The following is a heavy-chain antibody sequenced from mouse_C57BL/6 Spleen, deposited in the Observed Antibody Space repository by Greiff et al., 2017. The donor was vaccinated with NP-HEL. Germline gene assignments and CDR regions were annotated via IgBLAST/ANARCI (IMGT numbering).Heavy chain of an antibody. J-gene: IGHJ4*01. V-gene: IGHV5-16*01. CDR2: INYDGSST. D-gene: IGHD3-3*01. CDR3: SRAWLAHAMDY. Sequence: EVQLVESEGGLVQPGSSMKLSCTASGFTFSDYYMAWVRQVPEKGLEWVANINYDGSSTYYLDSLKSRFIISRDNAKNILYLQMSSLKSEDAATYYCSRAWLAHAMDYWGQGTSVTVSS. CDR1: GFTFSDYY.